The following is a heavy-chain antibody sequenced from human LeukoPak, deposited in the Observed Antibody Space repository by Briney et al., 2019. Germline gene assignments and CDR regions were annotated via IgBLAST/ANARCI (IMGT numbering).Heavy chain of an antibody. J-gene: IGHJ4*02. CDR3: VGEIGPRSFDY. D-gene: IGHD3-16*01. V-gene: IGHV3-30-3*01. Sequence: GGSLRLSCAASGFTFSSYAMHWARQAPGKGLEWVAVISYDGSSKYYADSVKGRFTISRDNPINALYLQMNSLRLDDTAVYYCVGEIGPRSFDYWGQGTLVTVSS. CDR1: GFTFSSYA. CDR2: ISYDGSSK.